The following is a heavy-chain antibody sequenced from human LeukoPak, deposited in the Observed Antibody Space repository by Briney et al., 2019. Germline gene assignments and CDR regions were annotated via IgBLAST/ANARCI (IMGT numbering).Heavy chain of an antibody. V-gene: IGHV1-3*01. J-gene: IGHJ1*01. Sequence: ASVKVSCKASGYTFTNYYIHWVRQAPGQRLEWMAWINAGNGNAKYSQKFQGRVTITRDTPASTAYMELSSLRSEDTAVYYCARVPLHDRNDYYYPHWGQGTVVTVSS. CDR2: INAGNGNA. CDR3: ARVPLHDRNDYYYPH. D-gene: IGHD3-22*01. CDR1: GYTFTNYY.